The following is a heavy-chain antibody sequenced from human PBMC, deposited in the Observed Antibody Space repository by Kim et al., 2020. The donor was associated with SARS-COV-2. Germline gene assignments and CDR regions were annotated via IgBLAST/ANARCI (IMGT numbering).Heavy chain of an antibody. V-gene: IGHV1-46*01. D-gene: IGHD3-9*01. J-gene: IGHJ6*02. Sequence: ASVKVSCKASGYTFTSYYMHWVRQAPGQGLEWMGIINPSGGSTSYAQKFQGRVTMTGDTSTSTVYMELSSLRSEDTAVYYCARGGRPYYDILTGAPYYYYGMDVWGQGTTVTVSS. CDR2: INPSGGST. CDR3: ARGGRPYYDILTGAPYYYYGMDV. CDR1: GYTFTSYY.